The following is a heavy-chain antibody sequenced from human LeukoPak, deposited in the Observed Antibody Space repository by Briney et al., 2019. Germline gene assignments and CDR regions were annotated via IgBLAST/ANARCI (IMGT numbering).Heavy chain of an antibody. CDR2: IYSGGST. CDR3: ARDIIALEDWYFDL. V-gene: IGHV3-66*01. J-gene: IGHJ2*01. D-gene: IGHD2-21*01. CDR1: GFTVSSNY. Sequence: PGGSLRLSCAASGFTVSSNYMSWARQAPGKGLEWVSVIYSGGSTYYADSVKGRFTISRDNSKNTLYLQMNSLRAEDTAVYYCARDIIALEDWYFDLLGRGTLVTVSS.